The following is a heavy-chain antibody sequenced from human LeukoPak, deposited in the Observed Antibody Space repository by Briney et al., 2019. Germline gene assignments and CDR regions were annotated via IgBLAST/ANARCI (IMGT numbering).Heavy chain of an antibody. Sequence: ASVKVSCKASGYTFTGYYMHWVRQAPGQGLEWMGWINPNSGGTNYAQKFQGRVTMTRDTSIGTAYMELSRLRSDDTAVYYCARPYDSSGYYRGRAFDIWSQGTMVTVSS. D-gene: IGHD3-22*01. J-gene: IGHJ3*02. CDR2: INPNSGGT. CDR1: GYTFTGYY. V-gene: IGHV1-2*02. CDR3: ARPYDSSGYYRGRAFDI.